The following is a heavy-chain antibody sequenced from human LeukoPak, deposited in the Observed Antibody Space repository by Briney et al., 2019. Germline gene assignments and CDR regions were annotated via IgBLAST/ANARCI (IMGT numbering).Heavy chain of an antibody. V-gene: IGHV1-69*05. CDR1: GGTFSSYA. CDR3: ARDRWYSSSWYGPDAFDI. Sequence: SVKVSCKASGGTFSSYAISWVRQAPGQGLEWMGGIIPIFGTANYAQKLQGRVTITTDEATSTAYMELSSMRSEDTAVYYCARDRWYSSSWYGPDAFDIWGQGTMVTVSS. J-gene: IGHJ3*02. D-gene: IGHD6-13*01. CDR2: IIPIFGTA.